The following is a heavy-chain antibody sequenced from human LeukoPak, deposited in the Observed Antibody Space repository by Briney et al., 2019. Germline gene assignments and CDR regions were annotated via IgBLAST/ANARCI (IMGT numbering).Heavy chain of an antibody. Sequence: SVKVSCKASGGTFSSYAISWVRQAPGQGLEWMGGIIPIFGTANYAQKSQGRVTITTDESTSTAYMELSNLRSEDTAVYYCASSLTGSSWYPIDYWGQGTLVTVSS. D-gene: IGHD6-13*01. CDR3: ASSLTGSSWYPIDY. J-gene: IGHJ4*02. CDR2: IIPIFGTA. V-gene: IGHV1-69*05. CDR1: GGTFSSYA.